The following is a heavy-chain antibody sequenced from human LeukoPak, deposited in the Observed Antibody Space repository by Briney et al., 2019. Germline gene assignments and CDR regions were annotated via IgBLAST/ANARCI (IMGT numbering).Heavy chain of an antibody. CDR1: GFTFSSYS. V-gene: IGHV3-21*01. CDR3: ASTTYCSSASCYFLLDY. CDR2: ISSSSSYI. J-gene: IGHJ4*02. Sequence: PGGSLRLSCAASGFTFSSYSMNWVRQAPGKGLEWVSSISSSSSYIYYADSVKGRFTISRDNAKNSLYLQMNSLRAEDTAVYYCASTTYCSSASCYFLLDYWGQGTLVTVSS. D-gene: IGHD2-2*01.